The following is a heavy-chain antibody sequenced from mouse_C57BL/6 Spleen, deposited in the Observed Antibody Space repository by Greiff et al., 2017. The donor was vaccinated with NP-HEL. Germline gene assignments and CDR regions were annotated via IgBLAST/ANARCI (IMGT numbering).Heavy chain of an antibody. Sequence: EVKLMESGGDLVKPGGSLKLSCAASGFTFSSYGMSWVRQTPDKRLEWVATISSGGSYTYYPDSVKGRFTISRDNAKNTLYLQMSSLTSEDTAIYYCARHVTTVVRVDYWGQGTTLTVSS. D-gene: IGHD1-1*01. CDR2: ISSGGSYT. CDR3: ARHVTTVVRVDY. V-gene: IGHV5-6*01. J-gene: IGHJ2*01. CDR1: GFTFSSYG.